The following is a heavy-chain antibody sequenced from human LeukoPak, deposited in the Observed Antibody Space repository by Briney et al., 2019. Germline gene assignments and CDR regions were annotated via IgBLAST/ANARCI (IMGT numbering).Heavy chain of an antibody. D-gene: IGHD3-22*01. CDR3: TKEKGGYYDSSGYHPNWFDP. J-gene: IGHJ5*02. CDR1: GYSFTNYW. Sequence: GESLKISCKGFGYSFTNYWIGWVRQMPGKGLEWMGITYPGDSDARYSPSFQGQVTISADKSINTAYLQWSSLKASDTAMYYCTKEKGGYYDSSGYHPNWFDPWGQGTLVTVSS. CDR2: TYPGDSDA. V-gene: IGHV5-51*01.